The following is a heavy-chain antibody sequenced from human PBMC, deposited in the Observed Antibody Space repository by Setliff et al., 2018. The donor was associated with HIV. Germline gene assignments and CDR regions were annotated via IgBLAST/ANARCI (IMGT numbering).Heavy chain of an antibody. CDR3: ARGDIAVAASGYYYGMDV. D-gene: IGHD6-19*01. Sequence: SVKVSCKASGDTFSSYAISWVRQAPGQGLEWMGGIIPILGMGNHAQKFQGRVTITADESTSTAYMELSSLRSEDTAVYYCARGDIAVAASGYYYGMDVWGQGTTVTVSS. CDR1: GDTFSSYA. V-gene: IGHV1-69*10. J-gene: IGHJ6*02. CDR2: IIPILGMG.